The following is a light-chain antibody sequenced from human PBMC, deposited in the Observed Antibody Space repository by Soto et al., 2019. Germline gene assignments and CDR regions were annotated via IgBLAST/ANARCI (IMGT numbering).Light chain of an antibody. CDR1: QSVSSN. CDR2: GAS. Sequence: EIVMTQSPATLSVSPGERATLSCRASQSVSSNLAWYQQKPGQAPRLLIYGASTRATGIPARFSGSGSGTEFTLTISSLQSEDFVIYYCQHYNSWPPWTFGQVTKVEIK. V-gene: IGKV3-15*01. J-gene: IGKJ1*01. CDR3: QHYNSWPPWT.